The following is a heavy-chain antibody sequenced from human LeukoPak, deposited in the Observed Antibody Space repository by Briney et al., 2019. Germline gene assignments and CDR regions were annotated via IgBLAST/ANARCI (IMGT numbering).Heavy chain of an antibody. Sequence: SVKVSCKASGGTFSSYAISWVRQAPGQGLEWMGGIIPIFGTANYAQKFQGRVTITADESTSTAYMELSSLRSEDTAVYYCAEGYSSGWYVLDYWGQGTLVTVSS. V-gene: IGHV1-69*13. CDR2: IIPIFGTA. D-gene: IGHD6-19*01. CDR3: AEGYSSGWYVLDY. J-gene: IGHJ4*02. CDR1: GGTFSSYA.